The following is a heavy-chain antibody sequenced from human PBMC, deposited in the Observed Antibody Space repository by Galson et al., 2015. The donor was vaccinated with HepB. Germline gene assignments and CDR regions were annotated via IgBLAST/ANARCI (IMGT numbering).Heavy chain of an antibody. Sequence: SLRLSCAASGFTFSSYGMHWVRQAPGKGLEWVAVISYDGSNKYYADSVKGRFTISRDNSKNTLYLQMNSLRAEDTAVYYCAKNIVVVPAAIQNPRWQGFGSDYYYYGMDVWGQGTTVTVSS. CDR2: ISYDGSNK. CDR1: GFTFSSYG. V-gene: IGHV3-30*18. D-gene: IGHD2-2*01. J-gene: IGHJ6*02. CDR3: AKNIVVVPAAIQNPRWQGFGSDYYYYGMDV.